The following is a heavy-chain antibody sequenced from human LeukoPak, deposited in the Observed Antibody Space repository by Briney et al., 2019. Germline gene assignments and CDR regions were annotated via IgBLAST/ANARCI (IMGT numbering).Heavy chain of an antibody. Sequence: PGGSLRLSCTASGFTFSTYAMSWVRQAPGKGLEWVSGIRGSGGTTYYADSVKGRFTISRDNSKNTLYLQMDSLRAEDTAVYHCAKSYYYGSGSYSRNNWFDPWGQGTLVTVSS. CDR2: IRGSGGTT. D-gene: IGHD3-10*01. CDR3: AKSYYYGSGSYSRNNWFDP. CDR1: GFTFSTYA. J-gene: IGHJ5*02. V-gene: IGHV3-23*01.